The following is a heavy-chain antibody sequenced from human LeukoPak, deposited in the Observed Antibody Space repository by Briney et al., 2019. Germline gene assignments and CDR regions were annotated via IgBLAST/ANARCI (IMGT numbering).Heavy chain of an antibody. CDR3: AGGSSSADWFDP. CDR1: GWSFSGYY. Sequence: PSETLSLTCAVYGWSFSGYYWSWIRQPPGKGLEWIGEINHSGSTNYNPSPKSRVTISVETSKNQFSLKLSSVTAADTAVYYCAGGSSSADWFDPWGQGTLVTVSS. D-gene: IGHD6-6*01. CDR2: INHSGST. V-gene: IGHV4-34*01. J-gene: IGHJ5*02.